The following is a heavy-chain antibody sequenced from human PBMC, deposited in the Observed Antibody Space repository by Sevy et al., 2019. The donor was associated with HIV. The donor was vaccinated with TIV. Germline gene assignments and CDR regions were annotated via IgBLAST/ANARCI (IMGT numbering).Heavy chain of an antibody. CDR3: ARISTVRGKFNGFDP. J-gene: IGHJ5*02. Sequence: ASVKVSCKASGYTFSSYGISWVRQAPGQGLEWMGWMGAYNGNRKYAQILQDRVTMTTDTSTNTADMELRSLRSDDTAVYFCARISTVRGKFNGFDPWGQGTLVTVSS. CDR1: GYTFSSYG. D-gene: IGHD3-10*01. CDR2: MGAYNGNR. V-gene: IGHV1-18*01.